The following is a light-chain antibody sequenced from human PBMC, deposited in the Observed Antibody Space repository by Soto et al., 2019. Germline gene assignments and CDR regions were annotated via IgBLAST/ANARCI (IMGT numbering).Light chain of an antibody. Sequence: QSVLTQPASVSGSPGQSIAISCIGSSSDVGGYNYVSWHQQHPGKAPKVVIYDVSNRPSGVSDRFSGSKSGNTASLTLSGLQAEDEADYYCSSYTSSSTYVFGTGTKVTVL. V-gene: IGLV2-14*01. J-gene: IGLJ1*01. CDR1: SSDVGGYNY. CDR3: SSYTSSSTYV. CDR2: DVS.